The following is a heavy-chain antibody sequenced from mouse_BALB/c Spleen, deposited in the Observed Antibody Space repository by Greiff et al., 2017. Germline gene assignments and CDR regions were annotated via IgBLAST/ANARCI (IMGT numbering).Heavy chain of an antibody. V-gene: IGHV3-2*02. Sequence: EVQLVESGPGLVKPSQSLSLSCTVSGYSITSDYVYWLIRQPPGSILGWVGYISYSGSTSYNPTLKSRISITRDTSKNLFFLQLNSLTTEDTATYYCDRGAYGYSAWIDYWGQGTLVTVSA. CDR3: DRGAYGYSAWIDY. CDR1: GYSITSDYV. J-gene: IGHJ3*01. D-gene: IGHD2-2*01. CDR2: ISYSGST.